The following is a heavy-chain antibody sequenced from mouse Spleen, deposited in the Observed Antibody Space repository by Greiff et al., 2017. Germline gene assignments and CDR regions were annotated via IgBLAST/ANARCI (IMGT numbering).Heavy chain of an antibody. CDR1: GYTFTSYW. Sequence: QVQLQQPGAELVKPGASVKMSCKASGYTFTSYWITWVKQRPGQGLEWIGDIYPGSGSTNYNEKFKSKATLTVDASSSTAYMQLSSLTSEDSAVYYCARAGYYYGSRGEGFDYWGQGTTLTVSS. CDR2: IYPGSGST. CDR3: ARAGYYYGSRGEGFDY. V-gene: IGHV1-55*01. J-gene: IGHJ2*01. D-gene: IGHD1-1*01.